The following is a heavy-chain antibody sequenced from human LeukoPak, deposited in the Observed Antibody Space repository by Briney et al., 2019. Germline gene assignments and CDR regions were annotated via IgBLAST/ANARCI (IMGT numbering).Heavy chain of an antibody. J-gene: IGHJ4*02. Sequence: GGSLRLSCAASGFTFSSYAMSWVRQAPGKGLEWVSAISGSGGSTYYADSVKGRFTISRDNSKNTLYLQMNSLRAEDTAVYYCAKDLVSGSDFWSGYAGYWGQGTLVTVSS. CDR2: ISGSGGST. CDR3: AKDLVSGSDFWSGYAGY. CDR1: GFTFSSYA. D-gene: IGHD3-3*01. V-gene: IGHV3-23*01.